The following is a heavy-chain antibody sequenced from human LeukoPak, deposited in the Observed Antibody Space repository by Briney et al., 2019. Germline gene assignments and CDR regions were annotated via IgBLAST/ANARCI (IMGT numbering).Heavy chain of an antibody. V-gene: IGHV3-30*18. CDR2: ISYDGSNK. CDR1: GFTFSSYG. CDR3: AKDGQEVLPYYYGMDV. J-gene: IGHJ6*02. Sequence: GGSLRLSCAASGFTFSSYGMHWVRQAPGKGLEWVAVISYDGSNKYYADSVKGRFTISRDNSKNTLYLQMNSLRAEDTAVYYCAKDGQEVLPYYYGMDVWGQGTMVTVSS.